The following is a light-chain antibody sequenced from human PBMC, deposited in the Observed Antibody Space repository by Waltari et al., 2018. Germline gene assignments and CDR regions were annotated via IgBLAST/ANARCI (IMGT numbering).Light chain of an antibody. CDR2: WAS. V-gene: IGKV4-1*01. Sequence: DIVMTQSPDSLAVSLGERANIHCKSSQSILYTSKNLNYLSWYQQKPGQPPKLLIYWASTRESGVPDRFSGSGSGTDFTLTISSLQAEDVAVYYCQQFFATPYTFGQGTRLEIK. CDR3: QQFFATPYT. J-gene: IGKJ2*01. CDR1: QSILYTSKNLNY.